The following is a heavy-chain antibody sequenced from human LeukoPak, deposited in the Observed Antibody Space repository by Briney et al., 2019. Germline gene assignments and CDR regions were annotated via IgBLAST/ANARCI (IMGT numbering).Heavy chain of an antibody. CDR3: AKDQEYSYGAARGFFDY. Sequence: PGGSLRLSCAAPGFTFSSYAMTWVRQAPGQGLEWVAVISGSGNSTFYADSVKGRFTISRDNSKNTLYLQMNSLRVEDTAIYHCAKDQEYSYGAARGFFDYWGQGTLVTVSS. D-gene: IGHD5-18*01. V-gene: IGHV3-23*01. CDR2: ISGSGNST. CDR1: GFTFSSYA. J-gene: IGHJ4*02.